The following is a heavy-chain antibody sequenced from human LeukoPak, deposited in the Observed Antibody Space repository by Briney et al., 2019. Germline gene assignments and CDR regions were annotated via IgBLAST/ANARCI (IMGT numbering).Heavy chain of an antibody. D-gene: IGHD3-22*01. J-gene: IGHJ4*02. CDR2: IYHSGST. CDR3: ASLIYDSSAYYFDY. V-gene: IGHV4-30-2*01. CDR1: GGSIGSGGYS. Sequence: SQTLSLTCAVSGGSIGSGGYSWSWIRQPPGKGLEWIGYIYHSGSTYYNPSLKSRVTISVDRSENQFSLKLNSVTAADTAVYYCASLIYDSSAYYFDYWGQGTLVTVSS.